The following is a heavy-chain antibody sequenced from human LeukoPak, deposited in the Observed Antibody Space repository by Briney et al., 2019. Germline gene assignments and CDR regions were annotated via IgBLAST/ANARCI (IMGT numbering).Heavy chain of an antibody. Sequence: SVKVSCKASGGTFSSYAISWVRQAPGQGLELMGGIIPIFGTANYAQKFQGRVTITTDESTSTAYMELSSLRSEDTAVYYCARGRGYSYGRYNWFDPWGQGTLVTVSS. CDR1: GGTFSSYA. J-gene: IGHJ5*02. CDR3: ARGRGYSYGRYNWFDP. D-gene: IGHD5-18*01. CDR2: IIPIFGTA. V-gene: IGHV1-69*05.